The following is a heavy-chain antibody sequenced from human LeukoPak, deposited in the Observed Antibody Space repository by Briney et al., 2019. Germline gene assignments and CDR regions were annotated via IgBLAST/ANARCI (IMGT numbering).Heavy chain of an antibody. Sequence: SETLSLTCTVSGGSISSSYWSWIRQPPGKGLEWIGYIYYSGSTNYNPSLKSRVTISVDTSKNQFSLKLSSVTAADTAVYFCARDSSGLNWFDPWGQGTLVTVSS. D-gene: IGHD6-19*01. CDR2: IYYSGST. CDR1: GGSISSSY. J-gene: IGHJ5*02. V-gene: IGHV4-59*01. CDR3: ARDSSGLNWFDP.